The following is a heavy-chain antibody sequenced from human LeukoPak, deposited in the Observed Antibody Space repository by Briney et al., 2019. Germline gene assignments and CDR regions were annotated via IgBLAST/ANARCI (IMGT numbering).Heavy chain of an antibody. CDR2: MYYSESP. CDR3: ARSYDTNNRQRFDY. V-gene: IGHV4-59*08. J-gene: IGHJ4*02. CDR1: GASIRSYY. Sequence: PSETLSLTCTVSGASIRSYYWSWVRQPPGKGLEWIAYMYYSESPNYNPSLKSRVSVSGDTSRNQFSLKLNSVAAADTAVYYCARSYDTNNRQRFDYWGQGILVTVSP. D-gene: IGHD3-22*01.